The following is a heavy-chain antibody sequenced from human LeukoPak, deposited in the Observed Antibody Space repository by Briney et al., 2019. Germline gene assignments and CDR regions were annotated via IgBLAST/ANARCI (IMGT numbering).Heavy chain of an antibody. D-gene: IGHD1-7*01. CDR2: VTHSGST. Sequence: SETLSLTCAVYGGSFGDHFWTWVRQPPGKGLEWIEEVTHSGSTNSNPSLKSRVTVSVDTSKNQFSLNLSSVTAADTAVYYCARVLIGTLDYWGQGILVTVSS. CDR1: GGSFGDHF. V-gene: IGHV4-34*01. J-gene: IGHJ4*02. CDR3: ARVLIGTLDY.